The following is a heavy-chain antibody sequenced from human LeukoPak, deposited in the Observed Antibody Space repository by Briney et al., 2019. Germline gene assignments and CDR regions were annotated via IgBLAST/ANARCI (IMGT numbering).Heavy chain of an antibody. D-gene: IGHD6-13*01. J-gene: IGHJ4*02. CDR2: IYSDGSST. V-gene: IGHV3-74*01. CDR1: GFTYSSYW. Sequence: GGSLRLSCAASGFTYSSYWMHWVRQAPGKGLVWVSRIYSDGSSTSYADSVKGRFTISRDNAKNTLYLQMNSLRAEDTAVYYCARVGYSSSWYNFGYWGQGTLVTVSS. CDR3: ARVGYSSSWYNFGY.